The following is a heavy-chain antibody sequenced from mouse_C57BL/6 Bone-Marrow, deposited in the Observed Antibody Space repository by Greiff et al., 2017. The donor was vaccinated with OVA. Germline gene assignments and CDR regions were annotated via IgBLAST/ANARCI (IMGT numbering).Heavy chain of an antibody. J-gene: IGHJ1*03. CDR2: ISSGSSTI. CDR1: GFTFSDYG. V-gene: IGHV5-17*01. CDR3: ARINYWYFDV. Sequence: EVQVVESGGGLVKPGGSLKLSCAASGFTFSDYGMHWVRQAPEKGLEWVAYISSGSSTIYYADTVKGRFTISRDNAKNTLFPQMTSLRSEDTAMYYCARINYWYFDVWGTGTTVTVSS.